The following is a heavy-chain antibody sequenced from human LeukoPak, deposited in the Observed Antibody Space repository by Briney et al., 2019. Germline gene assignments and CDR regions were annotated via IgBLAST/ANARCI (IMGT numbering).Heavy chain of an antibody. CDR3: AKDLSYDSSGYYEFDY. V-gene: IGHV3-23*01. J-gene: IGHJ4*02. CDR2: ISGSGGST. D-gene: IGHD3-22*01. CDR1: GFTFSSYG. Sequence: GGSLRLSCAASGFTFSSYGMSWVRQAPGKGLEWVSAISGSGGSTYYADSVKGRFTISRDNSKNTLYLQMNSLRAEDTAVYYCAKDLSYDSSGYYEFDYWGQGTLVTVSS.